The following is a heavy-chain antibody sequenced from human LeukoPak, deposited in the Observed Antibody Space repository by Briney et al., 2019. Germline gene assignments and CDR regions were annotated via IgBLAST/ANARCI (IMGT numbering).Heavy chain of an antibody. J-gene: IGHJ6*03. CDR3: ARDFGVGATKGDYYMDV. D-gene: IGHD1-26*01. Sequence: ASVKVSCKASGYTFTGYYMHWVRQAPGQGLEWMGGIIPIFGTANYAQKFQGRVTITADKSTSTAYMELSSLRSEDTAVYYCARDFGVGATKGDYYMDVWGKGTTVTVSS. V-gene: IGHV1-69*06. CDR2: IIPIFGTA. CDR1: GYTFTGYY.